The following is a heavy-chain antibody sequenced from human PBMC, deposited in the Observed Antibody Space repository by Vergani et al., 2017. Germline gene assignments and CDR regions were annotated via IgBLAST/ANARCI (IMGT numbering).Heavy chain of an antibody. D-gene: IGHD1-14*01. CDR3: ARELRLLDNRFDP. V-gene: IGHV3-33*01. CDR2: TWYDGNNK. J-gene: IGHJ5*02. CDR1: GFTFNQYG. Sequence: QVQLVESGGGVVQPVRSLRLSCAASGFTFNQYGMHWVRQAPGKGLEWVAVTWYDGNNKQYADSVKGRFTISRDNSKSTRYLQMNSLRDEDTGVYYCARELRLLDNRFDPWGQGTLVTVSS.